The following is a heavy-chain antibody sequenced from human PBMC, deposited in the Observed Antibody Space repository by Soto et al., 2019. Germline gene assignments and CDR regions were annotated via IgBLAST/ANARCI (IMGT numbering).Heavy chain of an antibody. J-gene: IGHJ6*02. CDR3: ARVLSDYYGMDV. D-gene: IGHD2-15*01. CDR2: INAGNGNT. V-gene: IGHV1-3*01. CDR1: GYTFSNYA. Sequence: QVQLVQSGAEVKKPGASVKVSCKASGYTFSNYAMHWVRQAPGHSLEWMGWINAGNGNTKYSQKFQGRVTITRDTSASIGYMELSSLRSEDTPVYYCARVLSDYYGMDVWGQGTTVTVSS.